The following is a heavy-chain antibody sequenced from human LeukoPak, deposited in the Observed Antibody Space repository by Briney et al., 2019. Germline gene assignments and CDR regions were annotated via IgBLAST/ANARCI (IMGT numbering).Heavy chain of an antibody. V-gene: IGHV1-69*13. Sequence: ASVKVSCTASGGTFSSYAISWVRQAPGQGLEWMGGIIPIFATANYAQKFQGRVTITADESTSTAYMELSSLRSEDTAVYYCARGPITTRSHFDYWGQGTLVTVSS. CDR3: ARGPITTRSHFDY. J-gene: IGHJ4*02. D-gene: IGHD3-22*01. CDR2: IIPIFATA. CDR1: GGTFSSYA.